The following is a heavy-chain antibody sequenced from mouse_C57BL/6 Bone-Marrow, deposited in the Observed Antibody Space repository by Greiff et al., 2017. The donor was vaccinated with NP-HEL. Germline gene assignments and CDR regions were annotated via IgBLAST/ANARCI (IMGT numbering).Heavy chain of an antibody. D-gene: IGHD2-4*01. Sequence: EVQLVESGGGLVQPKGSLKLSCAASGFSFNTYAMNWVRQAPGKGLEWVARIRSKSNNYATYYADSVKDRFTISRDDSESMLYLQMNNLKTEDTAMYYCVRSDYDEAWFAYWGQGTLVTVSA. CDR3: VRSDYDEAWFAY. CDR1: GFSFNTYA. CDR2: IRSKSNNYAT. J-gene: IGHJ3*01. V-gene: IGHV10-1*01.